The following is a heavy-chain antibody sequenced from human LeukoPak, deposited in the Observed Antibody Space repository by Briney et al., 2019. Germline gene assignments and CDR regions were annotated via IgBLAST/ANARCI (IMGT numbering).Heavy chain of an antibody. D-gene: IGHD1-26*01. V-gene: IGHV4-31*03. Sequence: SETLSLTCTVSGDSITSSGFFWSWLRQYPGKGLEWIGYIYYTGSAYYNPSLKSRVIISVDTSKNQFSLRLTSVTAADTAVYYCAKGVGATTYYFDYWGQGTLVTVSS. J-gene: IGHJ4*02. CDR3: AKGVGATTYYFDY. CDR1: GDSITSSGFF. CDR2: IYYTGSA.